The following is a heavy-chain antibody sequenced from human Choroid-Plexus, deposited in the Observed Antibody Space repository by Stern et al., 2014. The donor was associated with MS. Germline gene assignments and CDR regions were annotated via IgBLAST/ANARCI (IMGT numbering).Heavy chain of an antibody. Sequence: QVQLVQSGGGVVQPGRPLRLSCAASGFTIGSCAMHWVRQAPGKGLEWVAGVSYDGSNKYYADSVKGRFTVSRDNSQNTLYMQMSSLRAEDTAVYYCAKDRQYLTYFFDHWGQGSLVTVSS. CDR2: VSYDGSNK. CDR1: GFTIGSCA. CDR3: AKDRQYLTYFFDH. V-gene: IGHV3-30*18. D-gene: IGHD2-8*01. J-gene: IGHJ5*02.